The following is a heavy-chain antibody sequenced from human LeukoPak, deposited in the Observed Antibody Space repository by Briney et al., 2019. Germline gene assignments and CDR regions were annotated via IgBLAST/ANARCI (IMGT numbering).Heavy chain of an antibody. D-gene: IGHD1-26*01. J-gene: IGHJ3*02. CDR3: ARAGLIVGATSCAFDI. CDR1: GFTFSDYY. Sequence: GGSLRLSCAASGFTFSDYYMSWIRQAPGKGLEWVSYISSSDSTIYYADSVKGRFTISRDNAKNSLYLQMNRLRAEDTAVYYCARAGLIVGATSCAFDIWGQGTMVTVSS. CDR2: ISSSDSTI. V-gene: IGHV3-11*01.